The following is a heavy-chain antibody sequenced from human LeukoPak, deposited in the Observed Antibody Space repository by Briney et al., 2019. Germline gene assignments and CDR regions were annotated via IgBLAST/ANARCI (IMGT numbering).Heavy chain of an antibody. V-gene: IGHV3-30*02. J-gene: IGHJ6*02. CDR1: GFTFSSYG. D-gene: IGHD2/OR15-2a*01. Sequence: RGSLRLSCAASGFTFSSYGMHWVRQAPGKGLEWVAFIRYDGSNKYYADSVKGRFTISRDNSKNTLYLQMNSLRAEDTAVYYCAKDNTTSVTYYYYGMDVWGQGTTVTVSS. CDR2: IRYDGSNK. CDR3: AKDNTTSVTYYYYGMDV.